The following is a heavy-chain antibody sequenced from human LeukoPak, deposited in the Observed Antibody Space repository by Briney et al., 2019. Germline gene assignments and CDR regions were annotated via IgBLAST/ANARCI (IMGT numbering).Heavy chain of an antibody. CDR1: GFTLRNYW. CDR3: ARGNYPSSFDS. V-gene: IGHV3-74*01. Sequence: GGSLRLSCAASGFTLRNYWMHWVRQPPGKGLVWVSHINGDGSNTSYADSVKGRFTISRDNAKNTLYLQINSLRAEDTAVYYCARGNYPSSFDSWGQGTLVTVSS. D-gene: IGHD5-24*01. CDR2: INGDGSNT. J-gene: IGHJ4*02.